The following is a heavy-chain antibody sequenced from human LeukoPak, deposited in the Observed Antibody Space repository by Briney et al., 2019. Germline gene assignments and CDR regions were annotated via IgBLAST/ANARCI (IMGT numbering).Heavy chain of an antibody. J-gene: IGHJ4*02. D-gene: IGHD1-26*01. CDR1: GFTFSNFG. V-gene: IGHV3-33*01. Sequence: PGSSLRLSCAASGFTFSNFGMHWVRQAPGKGLEWVAVIWYDGSNKYYADSVQGRFTISRDNSKNTLYLQMHSLRVEDTAVYYCARDQSGRLDYWGQGTLVTVSS. CDR2: IWYDGSNK. CDR3: ARDQSGRLDY.